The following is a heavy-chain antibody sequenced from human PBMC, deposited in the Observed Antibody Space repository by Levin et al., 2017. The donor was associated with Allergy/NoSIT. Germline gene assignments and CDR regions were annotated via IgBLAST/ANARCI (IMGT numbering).Heavy chain of an antibody. CDR2: ISSSSSYT. CDR3: AIRGYSYGLDY. Sequence: GGSLRLSCAASGFTFSDYYMSWIRQAPGKGLEWVSYISSSSSYTNYADSVKGRFTISRDNAKNSLYLQMNSLRAEDTAVYYCAIRGYSYGLDYWGQGTLVTVSS. CDR1: GFTFSDYY. D-gene: IGHD5-18*01. J-gene: IGHJ4*02. V-gene: IGHV3-11*03.